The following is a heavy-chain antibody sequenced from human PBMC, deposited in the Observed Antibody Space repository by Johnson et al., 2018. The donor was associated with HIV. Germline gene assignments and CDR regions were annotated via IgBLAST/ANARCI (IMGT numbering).Heavy chain of an antibody. V-gene: IGHV3-33*03. CDR2: IWYDGSNK. J-gene: IGHJ3*02. CDR3: AKDKGGMVGYDAFDI. D-gene: IGHD1-26*01. CDR1: GFTFSSYG. Sequence: QVQLVESGGGVVQPGRSLRLSCAASGFTFSSYGMHWVRQAPGKGLEWVAVIWYDGSNKYYADSVKGRFTISRDNAKNSLYLQMNSLRAEDTALYYCAKDKGGMVGYDAFDIWGQGTMVTVSS.